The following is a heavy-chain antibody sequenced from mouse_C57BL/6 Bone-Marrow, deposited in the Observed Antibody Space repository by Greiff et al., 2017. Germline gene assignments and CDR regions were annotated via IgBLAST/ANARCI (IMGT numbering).Heavy chain of an antibody. CDR1: GYTFTSYW. CDR3: ARLGYYSNYVFDY. V-gene: IGHV1-61*01. D-gene: IGHD2-5*01. Sequence: VQLQQPGAELVRPGSSVKLSCKASGYTFTSYWMDWVKQRPGQGLEWIGNIYPSDSETHYNQKFKDKATLTVDKSSSTAYMQLSSLTSEDSAVYYCARLGYYSNYVFDYWGQGTTLTVSS. J-gene: IGHJ2*01. CDR2: IYPSDSET.